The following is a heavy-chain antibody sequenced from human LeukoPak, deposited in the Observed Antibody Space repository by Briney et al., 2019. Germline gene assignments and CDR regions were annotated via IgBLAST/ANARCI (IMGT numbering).Heavy chain of an antibody. D-gene: IGHD4-17*01. CDR2: IYYSGST. J-gene: IGHJ2*01. Sequence: SETLSLTCTVSGDSISSYYWTWIRQPPGKGLEWIGYIYYSGSTNYNPSLKSRVTISVDTSKNQFSLKLSSVTAADTAVYYCAVDYGDYGYFDLWGRGTLVTVSS. CDR3: AVDYGDYGYFDL. CDR1: GDSISSYY. V-gene: IGHV4-59*01.